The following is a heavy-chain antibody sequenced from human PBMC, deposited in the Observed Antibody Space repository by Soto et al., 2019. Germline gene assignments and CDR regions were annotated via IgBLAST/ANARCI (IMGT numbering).Heavy chain of an antibody. D-gene: IGHD4-17*01. CDR1: GYTFTSYD. Sequence: ASVKVSCKASGYTFTSYDINWVRQATGQGLEWMGWMNPNSGNTGYAQKFQGRVTMTRNTSISTAYMELSSLRSEDTAVYFCSRGTLTSHMDVWGPATTVTVSS. CDR2: MNPNSGNT. V-gene: IGHV1-8*01. J-gene: IGHJ6*02. CDR3: SRGTLTSHMDV.